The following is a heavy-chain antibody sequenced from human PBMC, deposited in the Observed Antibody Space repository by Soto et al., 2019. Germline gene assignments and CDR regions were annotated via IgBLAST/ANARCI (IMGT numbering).Heavy chain of an antibody. V-gene: IGHV3-23*01. J-gene: IGHJ3*02. CDR2: ISNSGDST. D-gene: IGHD4-17*01. CDR1: GFIFSTYA. Sequence: PGGSLRLSCAASGFIFSTYAMNWVRQAPGKGLEWVSAISNSGDSTYYTESVRGRFTISRDNSINTLYLQMSSLRTEDTAVYYCAHPRGYGVFDAVDIWGQGKMVTVSS. CDR3: AHPRGYGVFDAVDI.